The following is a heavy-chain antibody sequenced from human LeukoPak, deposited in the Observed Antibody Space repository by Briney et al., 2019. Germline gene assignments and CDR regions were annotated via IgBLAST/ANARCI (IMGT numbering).Heavy chain of an antibody. CDR3: ARHNGYGSGSRKLDY. Sequence: LGESLKISCKGSGYGFTSYWIGWVRQMPGKGLEWMGIIYPGDSDTRYSPSFQGQVTISADKSISTAYLQWSSLKASDTAMYYCARHNGYGSGSRKLDYRGQGTLVTVSS. CDR2: IYPGDSDT. CDR1: GYGFTSYW. V-gene: IGHV5-51*01. J-gene: IGHJ4*02. D-gene: IGHD3-10*01.